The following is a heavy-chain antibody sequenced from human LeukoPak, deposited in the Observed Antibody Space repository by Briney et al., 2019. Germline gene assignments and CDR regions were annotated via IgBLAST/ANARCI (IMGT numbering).Heavy chain of an antibody. CDR3: ARRGGSASFFGY. Sequence: PSETLSLTCAVYGGSFSGYYWSWIRQPPGKGLEWIGEINHSGSTNYNPSLKSRVTISVDTSKNQFSLKLSSVTAADTAVYYCARRGGSASFFGYWGQGTLVTVSS. V-gene: IGHV4-34*01. CDR2: INHSGST. J-gene: IGHJ4*02. D-gene: IGHD6-19*01. CDR1: GGSFSGYY.